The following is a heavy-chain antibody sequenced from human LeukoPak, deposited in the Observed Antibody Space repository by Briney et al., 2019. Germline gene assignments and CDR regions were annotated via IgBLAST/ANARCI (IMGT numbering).Heavy chain of an antibody. Sequence: EASVKVSCKASGYTFPIYYMHWVRQAPGQGLEWMGIINPGSGTTNYAQKFQGRVTMTRDTSTTTVYMELSRLRSEDTAIYYCAREVSGGKPRGGFDPWGQGTLVTVSS. CDR1: GYTFPIYY. V-gene: IGHV1-46*01. J-gene: IGHJ5*02. CDR2: INPGSGTT. CDR3: AREVSGGKPRGGFDP. D-gene: IGHD4-23*01.